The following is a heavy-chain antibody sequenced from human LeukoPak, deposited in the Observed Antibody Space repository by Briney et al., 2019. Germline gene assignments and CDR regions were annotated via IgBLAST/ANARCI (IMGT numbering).Heavy chain of an antibody. J-gene: IGHJ4*02. Sequence: PGGSLRLSCAASGFTFSSYAMSWVRQAPGKGLEWVSAISGSGGSTYYADSVKGRFTISRDNSKNTLYLQMNSLRAEDTAVYYCAKGYYYDSSGYYYEGYWGQGTLVTVSS. V-gene: IGHV3-23*01. CDR3: AKGYYYDSSGYYYEGY. CDR1: GFTFSSYA. D-gene: IGHD3-22*01. CDR2: ISGSGGST.